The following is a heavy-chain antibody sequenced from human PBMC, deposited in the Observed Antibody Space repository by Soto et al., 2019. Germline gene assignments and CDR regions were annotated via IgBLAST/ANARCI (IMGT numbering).Heavy chain of an antibody. CDR2: IYYSGST. D-gene: IGHD2-15*01. J-gene: IGHJ4*02. Sequence: SETLSLTCTVSGGSISSGGYYWSWIRQHPGKGLEWIGYIYYSGSTYYNPSLKSRVTISVDTSKNQFSLKLSSVTAADTAVYYYASARAGGSSVDYWGQGTLVTVSS. V-gene: IGHV4-31*03. CDR1: GGSISSGGYY. CDR3: ASARAGGSSVDY.